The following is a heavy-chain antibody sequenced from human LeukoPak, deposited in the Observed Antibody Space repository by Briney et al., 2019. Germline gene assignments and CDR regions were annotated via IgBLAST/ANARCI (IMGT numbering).Heavy chain of an antibody. CDR1: GFTFSSYS. J-gene: IGHJ4*02. Sequence: PGGSLRLSCAASGFTFSSYSMNWVRQAPGKGLEWVSSISSSSGYIYYADSVKGRFTISRDNAKNSLYLQMKSLRAEDTAVYYCARDFPYCSGGSCSVYWGQGTLVTVSS. CDR2: ISSSSGYI. V-gene: IGHV3-21*01. CDR3: ARDFPYCSGGSCSVY. D-gene: IGHD2-15*01.